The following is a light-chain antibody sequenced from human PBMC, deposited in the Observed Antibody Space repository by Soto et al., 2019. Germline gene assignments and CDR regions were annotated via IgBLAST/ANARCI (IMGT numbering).Light chain of an antibody. CDR2: EVS. V-gene: IGLV2-8*01. Sequence: QYALTQPPSASVSPGQSVTISCTGTSSDVGGYNYVSWYQQHPGKAPKLMIYEVSKRPSGVPDRFSGSKSGNTASLTVSGLQAEDEADYYCSAYAGSNLWVFGGGTKLTVL. CDR1: SSDVGGYNY. J-gene: IGLJ3*02. CDR3: SAYAGSNLWV.